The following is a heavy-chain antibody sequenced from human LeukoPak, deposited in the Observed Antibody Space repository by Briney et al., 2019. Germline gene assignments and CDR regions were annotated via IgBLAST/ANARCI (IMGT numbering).Heavy chain of an antibody. V-gene: IGHV1-8*03. D-gene: IGHD2-15*01. CDR1: GYTFTSYD. CDR2: MNPNSGNT. J-gene: IGHJ4*02. Sequence: ASVKVSCKASGYTFTSYDINWVRQATGQGLEWMGWMNPNSGNTGYAQKFQGRVTITRNTSISTAYMELSSLRSEDTAVYYCARGLCSGGSCYPDYWGQGALVTVSS. CDR3: ARGLCSGGSCYPDY.